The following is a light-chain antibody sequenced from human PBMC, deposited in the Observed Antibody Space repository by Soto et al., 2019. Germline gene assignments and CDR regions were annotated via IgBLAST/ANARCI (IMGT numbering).Light chain of an antibody. CDR2: EVS. CDR3: SSYAGSNNYV. CDR1: SSDVGDYSY. V-gene: IGLV2-8*01. J-gene: IGLJ1*01. Sequence: QSALTQPASVSGSPGQSITISCTGASSDVGDYSYVSWYQHHPGQAPELLIYEVSNRPSGVPDRFSGSKSGNTASLTVSGLQAEDEADYYCSSYAGSNNYVFGIGTKVTVL.